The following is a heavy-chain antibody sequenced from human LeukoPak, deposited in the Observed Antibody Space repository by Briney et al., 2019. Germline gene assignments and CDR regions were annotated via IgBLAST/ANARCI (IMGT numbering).Heavy chain of an antibody. CDR3: AKDAMSTSFDY. D-gene: IGHD5/OR15-5a*01. CDR1: GFTFSSYG. V-gene: IGHV3-30*18. Sequence: GGSLRLSCAASGFTFSSYGMHWVRQAPGKGLEWVAVISYDGSNKYYADFVKGRFTISRDNSKNTLYLQMNSLRAEDTAVYYCAKDAMSTSFDYWGQGTLVTVSS. CDR2: ISYDGSNK. J-gene: IGHJ4*02.